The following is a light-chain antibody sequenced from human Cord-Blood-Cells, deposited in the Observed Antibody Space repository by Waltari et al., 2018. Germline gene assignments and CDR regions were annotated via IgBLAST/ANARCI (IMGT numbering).Light chain of an antibody. CDR1: SSDVGSYNI. Sequence: QSALTQPASVSGSPGQSITISCTGTSSDVGSYNIVSWYQQHPGKAPKLMIYEGSKRPSGVSNRFSGSKSGNTASRTISGLQAEDEADYYCCSYAGSSDWVFGGGTKLTVL. V-gene: IGLV2-23*01. CDR3: CSYAGSSDWV. J-gene: IGLJ3*02. CDR2: EGS.